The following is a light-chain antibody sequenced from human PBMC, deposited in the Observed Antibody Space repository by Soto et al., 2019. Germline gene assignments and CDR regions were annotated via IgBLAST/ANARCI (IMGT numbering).Light chain of an antibody. CDR3: QQFNTYPIT. J-gene: IGKJ5*01. CDR1: QDIRGA. CDR2: DVS. V-gene: IGKV1-13*02. Sequence: AIQLTQSPSSLSASVGDRVTITCRASQDIRGALAWYQQKPGKPPKLLIFDVSSLQSGVPSRFSGRGSGTDFTLTISSLQPEYFATYYCQQFNTYPITFGHGTRLEIK.